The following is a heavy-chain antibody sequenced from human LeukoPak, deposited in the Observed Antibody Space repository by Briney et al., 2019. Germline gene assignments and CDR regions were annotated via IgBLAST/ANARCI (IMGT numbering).Heavy chain of an antibody. CDR3: ARGLPIDF. CDR2: ISSSSSTI. J-gene: IGHJ4*02. V-gene: IGHV3-48*02. CDR1: GFTFSNYN. Sequence: GGSLRLSCAASGFTFSNYNMNWVRQAQGKGLEWVSYISSSSSTIFYADSVKGRVTISRDKAKISLYLQMNSLRDEGTAVYYCARGLPIDFWGQGTLVTVSS.